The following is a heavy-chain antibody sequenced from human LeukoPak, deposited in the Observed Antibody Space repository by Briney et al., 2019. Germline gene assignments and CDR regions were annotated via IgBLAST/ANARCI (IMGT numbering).Heavy chain of an antibody. CDR2: LRKKADNYAT. D-gene: IGHD3-22*01. CDR1: GFTFSDSA. J-gene: IGHJ4*02. CDR3: VPTYFSDSSTFYPDY. V-gene: IGHV3-73*01. Sequence: GGSLRLSCAAFGFTFSDSAMHWVRQASGKGLEWVGRLRKKADNYATAYAASVKGGFTISRDDSKNTAYLQMNSLKTEDTAVYYCVPTYFSDSSTFYPDYWGQGTLVTVSS.